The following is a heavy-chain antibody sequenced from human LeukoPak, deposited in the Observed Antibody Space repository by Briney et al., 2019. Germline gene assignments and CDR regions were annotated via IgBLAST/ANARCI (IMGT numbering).Heavy chain of an antibody. CDR3: AREGPGQQLVRSAFDI. J-gene: IGHJ3*02. CDR1: GFTFSSYS. Sequence: GGSLRLSCAASGFTFSSYSMNWVRQAPGKGLEWVSSISSSSSYIYYADSVKGRFTISRDNAKNPLYLQMNSLRAEDTAVYYCAREGPGQQLVRSAFDIWGQGTMVTVSS. CDR2: ISSSSSYI. V-gene: IGHV3-21*01. D-gene: IGHD6-6*01.